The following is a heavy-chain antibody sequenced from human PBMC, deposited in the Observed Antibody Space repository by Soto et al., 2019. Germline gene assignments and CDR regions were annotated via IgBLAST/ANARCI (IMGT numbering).Heavy chain of an antibody. Sequence: EVQLVESGGGLVQPGGSLRLSCAASGFTFSSYWMHWVRQAPGKGLVWVSRINSDGTTTTYADPVKGRFTISRVNAKNTVYLQMNSLRAEDTAVYYCATVGTGSYNWFDPWGRGTLVTVSS. CDR2: INSDGTTT. CDR3: ATVGTGSYNWFDP. V-gene: IGHV3-74*01. J-gene: IGHJ5*02. D-gene: IGHD1-26*01. CDR1: GFTFSSYW.